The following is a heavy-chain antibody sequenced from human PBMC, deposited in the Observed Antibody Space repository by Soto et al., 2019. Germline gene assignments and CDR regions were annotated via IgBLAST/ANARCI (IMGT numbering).Heavy chain of an antibody. D-gene: IGHD6-13*01. CDR3: ARTAAAGKYYYGVDV. J-gene: IGHJ6*02. Sequence: SETLSLTCTVSGGSISSSSYYWGWIRQPPGKGLEWIGSIYYSGNTYYNPSLKSRVTISVDTAKNQFSLQWSSLKASDTAMYYCARTAAAGKYYYGVDVWGQGTTVTVSS. V-gene: IGHV4-39*07. CDR1: GGSISSSSYY. CDR2: IYYSGNT.